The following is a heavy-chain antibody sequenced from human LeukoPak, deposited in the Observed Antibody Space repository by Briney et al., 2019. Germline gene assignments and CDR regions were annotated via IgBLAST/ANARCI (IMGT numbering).Heavy chain of an antibody. Sequence: GESLKISCKGSGYSFTNSWIGWVRQLPGKGLEWMGIIYPGDSDTRYSLSFQGQVTISADKSISTAYLQWGSLKASDTAIYYCARLAAITTWFDPWGQGTLVTVSS. CDR1: GYSFTNSW. J-gene: IGHJ5*02. D-gene: IGHD5-12*01. CDR2: IYPGDSDT. CDR3: ARLAAITTWFDP. V-gene: IGHV5-51*01.